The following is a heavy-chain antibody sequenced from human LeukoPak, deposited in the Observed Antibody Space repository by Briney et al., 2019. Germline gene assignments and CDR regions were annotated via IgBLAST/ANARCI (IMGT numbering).Heavy chain of an antibody. CDR3: AKDDGYY. V-gene: IGHV3-30*02. CDR1: GFTFSSYG. J-gene: IGHJ4*02. CDR2: IRYDGSNK. D-gene: IGHD5-24*01. Sequence: GGALRLSCAASGFTFSSYGMHWVRQAPGKGLEWVAFIRYDGSNKYYAESVKGRFTISRDNSKNTLYLQMNSLRAEDTAVCYCAKDDGYYWGQGTLVTVSS.